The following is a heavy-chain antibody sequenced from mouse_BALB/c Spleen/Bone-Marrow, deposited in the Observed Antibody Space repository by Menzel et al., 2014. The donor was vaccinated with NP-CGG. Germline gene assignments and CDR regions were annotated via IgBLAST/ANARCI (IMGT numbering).Heavy chain of an antibody. CDR2: INSNGGST. CDR3: ARGYDYDSWFAY. J-gene: IGHJ3*01. Sequence: EVKVVESGGGLVQPGGSLKLSCAASGFSFSGYGMSWVRPTPGKRLELVATINSNGGSTYYSDSVKGRFTISRDNAKNTLYLQMSSLKSEDTAMYYCARGYDYDSWFAYWGQGTLVTVSA. D-gene: IGHD2-4*01. V-gene: IGHV5-6-3*01. CDR1: GFSFSGYG.